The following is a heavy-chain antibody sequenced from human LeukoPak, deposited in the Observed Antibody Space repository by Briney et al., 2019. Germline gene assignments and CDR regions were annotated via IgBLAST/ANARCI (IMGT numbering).Heavy chain of an antibody. CDR3: AKHGFGVFEGY. Sequence: GGSLRLSCAASGFTFSSYAMTWVRQAPGKGLEWVSVISGSGTNTDYADSVKGRFTISRDNSKNTLYLQMNSLRAEDTAVYYCAKHGFGVFEGYWGQGTLVTVSS. CDR2: ISGSGTNT. CDR1: GFTFSSYA. D-gene: IGHD3-10*01. J-gene: IGHJ4*02. V-gene: IGHV3-23*01.